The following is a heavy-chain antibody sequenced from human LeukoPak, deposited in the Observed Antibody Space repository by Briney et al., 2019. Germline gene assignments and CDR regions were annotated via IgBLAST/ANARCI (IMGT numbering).Heavy chain of an antibody. D-gene: IGHD3-22*01. Sequence: GGSLRLSCAASGFTLSSYWMHWVRQAPGKGLVWVSRINSDGSSTSYADSVKGRFTISRDNSKNTLYLQMNSLRAEDTAVYYCAREGPDSSGYYYGSVDYWGQGTLVTVSS. CDR3: AREGPDSSGYYYGSVDY. CDR1: GFTLSSYW. J-gene: IGHJ4*02. CDR2: INSDGSST. V-gene: IGHV3-74*01.